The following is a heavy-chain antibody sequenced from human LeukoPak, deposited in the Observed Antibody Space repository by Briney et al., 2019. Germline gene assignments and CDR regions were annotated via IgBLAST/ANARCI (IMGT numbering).Heavy chain of an antibody. Sequence: PGGSLRLSCAASGFTFSDYYMSWIRQVPGKGLEWVSYISSSSSYTNYADSVKGRFTISRDNAKNSLYLQMNSLRAEDTAVYYCARVLLWFGELSDLYFDYWGQGTLVTVSS. J-gene: IGHJ4*02. CDR3: ARVLLWFGELSDLYFDY. CDR2: ISSSSSYT. D-gene: IGHD3-10*01. CDR1: GFTFSDYY. V-gene: IGHV3-11*06.